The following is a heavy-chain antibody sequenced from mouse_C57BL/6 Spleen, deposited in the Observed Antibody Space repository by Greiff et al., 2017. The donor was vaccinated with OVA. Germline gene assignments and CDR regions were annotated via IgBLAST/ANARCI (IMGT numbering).Heavy chain of an antibody. J-gene: IGHJ2*01. Sequence: DVKLVESGGGLVQPGGSLSLSCAASGFTFTDYYMSWVRQPPGKALEWLGFIRNKANGYTTEYSASVKGRFTISRDNSQSILYLQMNALRAEDSATYYCARSTGRGYYFDYWGQGTTLTVSS. V-gene: IGHV7-3*01. D-gene: IGHD4-1*02. CDR3: ARSTGRGYYFDY. CDR2: IRNKANGYTT. CDR1: GFTFTDYY.